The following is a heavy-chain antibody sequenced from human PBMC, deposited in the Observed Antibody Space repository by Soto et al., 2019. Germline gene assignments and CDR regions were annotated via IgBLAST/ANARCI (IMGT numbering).Heavy chain of an antibody. D-gene: IGHD6-19*01. V-gene: IGHV3-21*01. CDR2: ISSSSSYI. CDR1: GFTFSSYS. Sequence: EVPLVESGGGLVKPGGSLRLSCAASGFTFSSYSMIWVRQAPGKGLEWVSSISSSSSYIYYADSVKGRFTISRDTAKNSLYLQMNSLRAEDTAVYYCASEQWAGGMDVWGQGTTVTVSS. J-gene: IGHJ6*02. CDR3: ASEQWAGGMDV.